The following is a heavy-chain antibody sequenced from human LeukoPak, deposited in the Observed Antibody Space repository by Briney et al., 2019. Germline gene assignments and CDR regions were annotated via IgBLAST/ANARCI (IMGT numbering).Heavy chain of an antibody. CDR3: VRSPQLDP. Sequence: SETLSLICTVSGGSIGSYYWIWVRQPPGKGLEWIGYIQDSVTSYTDNPSLQSRVTISVDTSKNQFSLTVTSVTAADTAVYYCVRSPQLDPRGQGILVTVSS. J-gene: IGHJ5*02. CDR2: IQDSVTSY. V-gene: IGHV4-59*01. CDR1: GGSIGSYY. D-gene: IGHD6-13*01.